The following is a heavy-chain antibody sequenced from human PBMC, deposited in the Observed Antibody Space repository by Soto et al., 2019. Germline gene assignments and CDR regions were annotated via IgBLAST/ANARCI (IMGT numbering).Heavy chain of an antibody. CDR1: GFTFSSYS. D-gene: IGHD3-10*01. Sequence: PGGSLRLSCAASGFTFSSYSMNWVRQAPGKGLEWVSSISSSSSYIYYADSVKGRFTISRDNAKNSLYLQMNSLRAEDTAVYYCARDPYYYGSGTHLETYWGQGTLVTVSS. J-gene: IGHJ4*02. CDR3: ARDPYYYGSGTHLETY. CDR2: ISSSSSYI. V-gene: IGHV3-21*01.